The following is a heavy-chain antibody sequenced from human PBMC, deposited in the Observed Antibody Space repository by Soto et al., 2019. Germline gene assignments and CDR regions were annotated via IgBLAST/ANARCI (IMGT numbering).Heavy chain of an antibody. D-gene: IGHD1-26*01. V-gene: IGHV3-33*01. CDR3: ARALSGSYPMGYYYGMDV. CDR2: IWYDGSNK. J-gene: IGHJ6*02. CDR1: GFTFSSYG. Sequence: GGSLRLSCASSGFTFSSYGMHLVRQAPGKGLEWVAVIWYDGSNKYYADSVKGRFTISRDSSKNTLCLQMNSLRAEDTAVYYCARALSGSYPMGYYYGMDVWGQGTTVTVSS.